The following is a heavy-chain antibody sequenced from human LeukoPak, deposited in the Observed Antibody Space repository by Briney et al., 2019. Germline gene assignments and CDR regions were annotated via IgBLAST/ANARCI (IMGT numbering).Heavy chain of an antibody. CDR3: AREGSSGYYSDY. V-gene: IGHV4-59*01. D-gene: IGHD3-22*01. CDR2: IYYSGST. J-gene: IGHJ4*02. Sequence: SETLSLTCTVSGGSISSYYWSWIRQPPGKGLEWIGYIYYSGSTNCNPSLKSRVTISVDTSKNQFSLKLSSVTAADTAVYYCAREGSSGYYSDYWGQGTLVTVSS. CDR1: GGSISSYY.